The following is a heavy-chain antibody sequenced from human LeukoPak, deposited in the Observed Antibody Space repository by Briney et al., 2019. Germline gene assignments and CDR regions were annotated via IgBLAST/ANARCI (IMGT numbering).Heavy chain of an antibody. V-gene: IGHV4-30-4*01. J-gene: IGHJ3*02. Sequence: PSETLSLTCTVSGGSISSGDYYWSWIRQPPGKGLEWIGNIYYSGNTYNNPSLKSRVSISVDTSKNQLSLKVSSVTAADTAVYYCATDDWGAFDIWGQGTMVTVSS. CDR2: IYYSGNT. CDR1: GGSISSGDYY. CDR3: ATDDWGAFDI. D-gene: IGHD3-16*01.